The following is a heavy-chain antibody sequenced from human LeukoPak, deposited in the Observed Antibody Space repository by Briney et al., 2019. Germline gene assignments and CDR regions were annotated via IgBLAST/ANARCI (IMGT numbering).Heavy chain of an antibody. V-gene: IGHV3-66*01. D-gene: IGHD5-18*01. Sequence: PGGSLRLSCAASGFTVSSNLMSWVRQAPGKGLELASAIFVGGGTYYADSVKGRFTISSDNSKNTLYLQMNSLRAEDTAVYYCALGGYLYGTTFDYWGQGTLVTVSS. CDR1: GFTVSSNL. CDR3: ALGGYLYGTTFDY. CDR2: IFVGGGT. J-gene: IGHJ4*02.